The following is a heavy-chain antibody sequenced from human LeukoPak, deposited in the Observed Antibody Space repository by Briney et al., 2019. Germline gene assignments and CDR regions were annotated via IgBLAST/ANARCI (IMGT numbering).Heavy chain of an antibody. CDR3: ARVTGYMIEDYFDY. CDR2: IIPIFGTA. D-gene: IGHD3-22*01. J-gene: IGHJ4*02. V-gene: IGHV1-69*06. CDR1: GGTLSSYA. Sequence: SVKVSCKASGGTLSSYAISWVRQAPGQGLEWMGGIIPIFGTANYAQKFQGRVTITADKSTSTAYMELSSLRSEDTAVYYCARVTGYMIEDYFDYWGQGTLVTVSS.